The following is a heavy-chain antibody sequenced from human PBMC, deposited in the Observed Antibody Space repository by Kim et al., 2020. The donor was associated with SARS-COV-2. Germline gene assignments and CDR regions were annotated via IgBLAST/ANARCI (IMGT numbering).Heavy chain of an antibody. CDR2: IWYDGSNK. D-gene: IGHD3-3*01. CDR3: ARDREWRKQYYFDY. CDR1: GFTFSSYG. J-gene: IGHJ4*02. V-gene: IGHV3-33*08. Sequence: GGSLRLSCAASGFTFSSYGMHWVRQAPGKGLEWVAVIWYDGSNKYYADSVKGRFTISRDNSKNTLYLQMNSLRAEDTAVYYCARDREWRKQYYFDYWGQGTLVTVSS.